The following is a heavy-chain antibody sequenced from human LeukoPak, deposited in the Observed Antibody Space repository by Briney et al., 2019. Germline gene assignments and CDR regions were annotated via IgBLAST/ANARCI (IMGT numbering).Heavy chain of an antibody. J-gene: IGHJ4*02. CDR3: ARLKGATYYDFWSGYFGY. V-gene: IGHV4-59*01. CDR2: IYYSGST. CDR1: GGSISSYY. D-gene: IGHD3-3*01. Sequence: SETLSLTCTVSGGSISSYYWSWIRQPPGKGLEWIGYIYYSGSTNYNPSLKSRVTISVDTSKNQFSLKLSSVTAADTAVYYCARLKGATYYDFWSGYFGYWGQGTLVTVSS.